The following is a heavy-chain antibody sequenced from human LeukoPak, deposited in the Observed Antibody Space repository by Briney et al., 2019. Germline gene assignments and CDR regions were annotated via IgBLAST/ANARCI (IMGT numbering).Heavy chain of an antibody. Sequence: SQTLPLTCTVSGGSISSGGYYWSWIRQHPGKGLEWIGYIYYSGSTYYNPSLKSRVTISVDTSKNQFSLKLSSVTAADTAVYYCAGASTTVTLDVSGQGATGTVSS. V-gene: IGHV4-31*03. CDR3: AGASTTVTLDV. J-gene: IGHJ6*02. CDR1: GGSISSGGYY. CDR2: IYYSGST. D-gene: IGHD4-11*01.